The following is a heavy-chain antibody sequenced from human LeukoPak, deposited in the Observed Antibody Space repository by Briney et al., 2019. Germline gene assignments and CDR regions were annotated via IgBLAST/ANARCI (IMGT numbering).Heavy chain of an antibody. Sequence: GSLRLSCAASGFTFSNYAMHWVRQAPGKGLEWVALISYDGSVEKSAASVKGRFTISRDNAKNSLYLQMNSLRAEDPALYYCARGLLVAAGIDYWGQGALVTVSS. CDR1: GFTFSNYA. V-gene: IGHV3-30*04. CDR2: ISYDGSVE. D-gene: IGHD6-13*01. CDR3: ARGLLVAAGIDY. J-gene: IGHJ4*02.